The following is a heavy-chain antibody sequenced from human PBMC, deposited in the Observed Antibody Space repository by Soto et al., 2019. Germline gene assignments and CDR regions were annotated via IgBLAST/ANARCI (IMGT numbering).Heavy chain of an antibody. J-gene: IGHJ4*02. CDR2: INHSGST. D-gene: IGHD2-8*01. CDR3: ARGGCTDGVCPFDY. CDR1: GGSFSGYY. V-gene: IGHV4-34*01. Sequence: QVQLQQWGAGLLKPSETLSLTCAVYGGSFSGYYWSWIRQPPGKGLEWIGEINHSGSTNYNPSLKSRVTISVDKSKNQFSLKLSSVTAADTAVYYCARGGCTDGVCPFDYWGQGTLVTVSS.